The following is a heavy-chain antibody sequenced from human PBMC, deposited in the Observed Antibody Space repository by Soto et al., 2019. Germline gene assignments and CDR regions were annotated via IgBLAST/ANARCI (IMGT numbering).Heavy chain of an antibody. CDR3: AKWDY. Sequence: EVQLLESGGGLVQPGGSLRLSCAASGFTFSSYTMGWVRQAPGKGLEWVSTISSSYSTYYADSVKGRFTISRDNSKNTLCLQMNSLRAEDTAIYYCAKWDYWGQGTLVTVSS. CDR2: ISSSYST. J-gene: IGHJ4*02. CDR1: GFTFSSYT. V-gene: IGHV3-23*01.